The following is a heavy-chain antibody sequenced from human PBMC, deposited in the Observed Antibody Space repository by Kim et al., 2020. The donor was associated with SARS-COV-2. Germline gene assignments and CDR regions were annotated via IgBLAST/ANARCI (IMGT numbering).Heavy chain of an antibody. CDR1: GLGFSGFS. CDR3: ARDDIVAMYQLDS. V-gene: IGHV3-21*01. D-gene: IGHD5-12*01. CDR2: ITSSGTFV. J-gene: IGHJ4*02. Sequence: GGSLRLSCAASGLGFSGFSMNWVRQAPGKGLEWVSSITSSGTFVHYADSVTGRFTISRDNAKKSVYLQMNDLRVEDTAVYYCARDDIVAMYQLDSWGQGT.